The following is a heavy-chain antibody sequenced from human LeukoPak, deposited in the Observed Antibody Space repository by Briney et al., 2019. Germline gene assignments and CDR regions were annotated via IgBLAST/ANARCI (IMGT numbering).Heavy chain of an antibody. Sequence: SETLSLTCTVSGGSISNYYWSWIRQPPGKGLEWIGYIYYSGSTNYNPSLKSRLTISVDTSKNQFSLKLSSVTAADTAVYYCARGGGYGSSNNWFDPWGQGTLVTVSS. CDR2: IYYSGST. CDR3: ARGGGYGSSNNWFDP. J-gene: IGHJ5*02. CDR1: GGSISNYY. D-gene: IGHD3-10*01. V-gene: IGHV4-59*08.